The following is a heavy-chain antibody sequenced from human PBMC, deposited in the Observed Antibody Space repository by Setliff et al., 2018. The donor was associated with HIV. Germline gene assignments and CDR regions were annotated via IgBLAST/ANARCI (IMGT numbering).Heavy chain of an antibody. CDR1: GFTFSNYW. CDR2: IKQDGSEK. CDR3: ARTYYYDASGYYRPFDI. J-gene: IGHJ3*02. V-gene: IGHV3-7*03. D-gene: IGHD3-22*01. Sequence: GSLRLSCAASGFTFSNYWMSWVRQAPGKGLEWVANIKQDGSEKYYVDSVKGRFTISRDNAKKSLYLQMNSLRAEDTALYYCARTYYYDASGYYRPFDIWGQGTMVTVSS.